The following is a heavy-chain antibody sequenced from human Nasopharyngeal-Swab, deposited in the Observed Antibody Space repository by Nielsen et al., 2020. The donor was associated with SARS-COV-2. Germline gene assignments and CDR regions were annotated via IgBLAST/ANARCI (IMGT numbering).Heavy chain of an antibody. CDR2: IGDKAHNYAT. D-gene: IGHD4/OR15-4a*01. Sequence: GGSLRLSCAASGFVFSGSAIHWVRQASGRGLEWVGRIGDKAHNYATTYAASVKGRFTISRDASKNTAFLQMDSLNTEDTALYYCTTDYYFDYWGQGTLVTVSS. CDR3: TTDYYFDY. CDR1: GFVFSGSA. V-gene: IGHV3-73*01. J-gene: IGHJ4*02.